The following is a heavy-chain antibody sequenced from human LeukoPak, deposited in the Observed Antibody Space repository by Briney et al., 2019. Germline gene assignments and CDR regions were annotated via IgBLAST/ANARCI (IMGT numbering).Heavy chain of an antibody. CDR1: APTLSTYA. CDR3: AKAPMSWALYYFDD. D-gene: IGHD7-27*01. Sequence: PGRSPTLSCAASAPTLSTYAMNSVRHPPGNGLEWVSAISGSAATTYYPASVKAPFPISRGNSKNTLYLQMNSLRAEDTAVYYCAKAPMSWALYYFDDWGQGTLVTVSS. CDR2: ISGSAATT. V-gene: IGHV3-23*01. J-gene: IGHJ4*02.